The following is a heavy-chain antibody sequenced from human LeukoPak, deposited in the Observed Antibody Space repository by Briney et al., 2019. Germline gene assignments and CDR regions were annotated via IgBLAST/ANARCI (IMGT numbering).Heavy chain of an antibody. Sequence: GGSLRLSCAASGFAFSSYSMNWVRQAPGKGLEWVSYISSSSSTIYYADSVKGRFTISRDNAKNSLYLQMNSLRAEDTAVYYCARVSTPLRYYYYYYMDVWGKGTTVTVSS. CDR3: ARVSTPLRYYYYYYMDV. J-gene: IGHJ6*03. V-gene: IGHV3-48*01. D-gene: IGHD4-17*01. CDR1: GFAFSSYS. CDR2: ISSSSSTI.